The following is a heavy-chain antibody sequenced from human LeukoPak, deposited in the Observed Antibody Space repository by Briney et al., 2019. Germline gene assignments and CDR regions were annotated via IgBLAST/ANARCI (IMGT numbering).Heavy chain of an antibody. CDR3: ARFASDSSGYFTLFDY. J-gene: IGHJ4*02. V-gene: IGHV4-59*08. Sequence: SETLSLTCTVSGGSISSYYWSWIRQPPGKGLEWIGYIYYSGSTNYNPSLKSRVTISVDTSKNQFSLKLSSVTAADTAVCYCARFASDSSGYFTLFDYWGQGTLVTVSS. CDR1: GGSISSYY. D-gene: IGHD3-22*01. CDR2: IYYSGST.